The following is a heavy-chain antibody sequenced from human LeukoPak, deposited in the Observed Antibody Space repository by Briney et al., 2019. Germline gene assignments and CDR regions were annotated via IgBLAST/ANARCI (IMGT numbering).Heavy chain of an antibody. CDR2: IRSDGRGT. V-gene: IGHV3-74*01. CDR3: ARDNNDYGAFDY. J-gene: IGHJ4*02. CDR1: GFTFSNYW. Sequence: GGSLRLSCAASGFTFSNYWMHWVRQAPGKGLVWVSRIRSDGRGTGYADAVKGRFTFSRDNAKNTLYLQMNSLRAEDTAVYYCARDNNDYGAFDYWGQGTLVTVSS. D-gene: IGHD4-17*01.